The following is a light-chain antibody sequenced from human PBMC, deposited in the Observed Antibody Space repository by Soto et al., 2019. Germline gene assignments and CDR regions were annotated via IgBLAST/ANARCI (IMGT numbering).Light chain of an antibody. V-gene: IGKV3-11*01. CDR2: DAY. CDR1: QSVDRY. Sequence: ELVLTQSPDTLSFTPGETATLSYRASQSVDRYVAWYQQKVGQAPRLLIYDAYSRATGVGARFTGSGSATDFSLTITSLEPEDFAVYYCQQRAKWPSTFGPGTKVDIK. CDR3: QQRAKWPST. J-gene: IGKJ2*02.